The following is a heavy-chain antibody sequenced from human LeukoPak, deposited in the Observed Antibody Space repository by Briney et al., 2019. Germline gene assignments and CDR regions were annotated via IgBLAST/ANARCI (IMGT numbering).Heavy chain of an antibody. CDR2: ISAYNGNT. D-gene: IGHD1-26*01. J-gene: IGHJ6*02. CDR1: GGTFSSYG. CDR3: ARDLRWAQSLYYGMDV. V-gene: IGHV1-18*01. Sequence: ASVKVSCKASGGTFSSYGISWVRQAPGQGLEWMGWISAYNGNTNYAQKLQGRVTMTTDTSTSTAYMELRSLRSDDTAVYYCARDLRWAQSLYYGMDVWGQGTTVTVSS.